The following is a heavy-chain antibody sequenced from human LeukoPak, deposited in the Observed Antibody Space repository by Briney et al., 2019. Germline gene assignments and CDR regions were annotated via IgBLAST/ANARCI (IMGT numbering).Heavy chain of an antibody. J-gene: IGHJ6*04. CDR3: ASVPDV. V-gene: IGHV4-38-2*02. Sequence: SETLSLTCTVSGYSISSGYYWGWIRQPPGKGLEWIGSIYHSGSTYYNPSLKSRVTISVDTSKNQFSPKLSSVTAADTAVYYCASVPDVWGKGTTVTVSS. CDR2: IYHSGST. D-gene: IGHD2-2*01. CDR1: GYSISSGYY.